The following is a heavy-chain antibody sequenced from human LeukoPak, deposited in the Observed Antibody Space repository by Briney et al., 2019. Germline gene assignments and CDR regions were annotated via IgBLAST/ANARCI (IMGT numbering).Heavy chain of an antibody. D-gene: IGHD3-22*01. Sequence: SETLSLTCAVYGGSFSGYFWSWIRQPPGKGLEYIGEISDTGSATYNPSLKSRVTISLAPSKNQFSLKLSSVTAAAMSMYYCSRGLIIYYYYYMDVWGNGTTVTVSS. CDR1: GGSFSGYF. V-gene: IGHV4-34*01. CDR2: ISDTGSA. CDR3: SRGLIIYYYYYMDV. J-gene: IGHJ6*03.